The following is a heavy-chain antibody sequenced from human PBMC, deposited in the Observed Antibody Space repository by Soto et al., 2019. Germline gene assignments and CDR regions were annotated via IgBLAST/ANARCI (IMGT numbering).Heavy chain of an antibody. D-gene: IGHD7-27*01. V-gene: IGHV1-69*06. Sequence: ASVKVSCKVSGGTFNVRWVRQAPGQGLEWMGGIIPVIDTANYARKFQGRVVISADRATNIVYMEMMSLTLEDTAVYYCARGSGADAFDIWGQGTMVTVSS. CDR3: ARGSGADAFDI. CDR1: GGTFNV. CDR2: IIPVIDTA. J-gene: IGHJ3*02.